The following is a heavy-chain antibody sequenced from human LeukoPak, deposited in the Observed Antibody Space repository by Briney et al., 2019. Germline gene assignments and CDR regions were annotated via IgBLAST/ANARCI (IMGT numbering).Heavy chain of an antibody. CDR1: SGSISSHY. CDR3: AREDGGY. D-gene: IGHD3-16*01. CDR2: IYYSGST. Sequence: SETLSLTCTVSSGSISSHYWSWIRQPPGKGLEWIGYIYYSGSTNYNPSLKSRVTISVDTSKNQFSLKLSSVTAADTAVYYCAREDGGYWGQGTLVTVSS. J-gene: IGHJ4*02. V-gene: IGHV4-59*11.